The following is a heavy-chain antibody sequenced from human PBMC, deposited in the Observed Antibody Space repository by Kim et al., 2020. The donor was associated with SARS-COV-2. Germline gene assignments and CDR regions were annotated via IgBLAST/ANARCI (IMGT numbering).Heavy chain of an antibody. Sequence: SQTLSLTCAISGDSVSSNSAAWNWIRQSPSRGLEWLGRTYYRSKWYNDYAVSVKSRITINPDTSKNQFSLQLNSVTPEDTAVYYCARDNTAGTVTNNWFDPWGQGTLVTVSS. CDR2: TYYRSKWYN. D-gene: IGHD4-4*01. CDR1: GDSVSSNSAA. CDR3: ARDNTAGTVTNNWFDP. J-gene: IGHJ5*02. V-gene: IGHV6-1*01.